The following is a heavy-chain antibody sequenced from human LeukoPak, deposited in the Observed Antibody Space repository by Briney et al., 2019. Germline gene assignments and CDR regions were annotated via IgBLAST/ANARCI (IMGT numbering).Heavy chain of an antibody. D-gene: IGHD3-22*01. CDR1: GGSISSGGYY. CDR3: ARGYYDSSGYSLWGYDY. V-gene: IGHV4-31*03. CDR2: IYYSGST. Sequence: SETLSLTCTVSGGSISSGGYYWSWIRQHPGKGLERIGYIYYSGSTYYNPSLKSRVTISVDTSKNQFSLKLSSVTAADTAVYYCARGYYDSSGYSLWGYDYWGQGTLVTVSS. J-gene: IGHJ4*02.